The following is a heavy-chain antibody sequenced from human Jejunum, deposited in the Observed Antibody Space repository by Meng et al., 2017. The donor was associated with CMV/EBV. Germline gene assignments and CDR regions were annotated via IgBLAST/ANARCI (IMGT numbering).Heavy chain of an antibody. J-gene: IGHJ4*02. CDR3: ARNWGPIDY. Sequence: SCVASGLTFSEYYMSWIRKAPGKGLEWVSYISSHGSSIYYADSVKGRFTVSRDNAKNSVYLQMNSLRAEDAAVYYCARNWGPIDYWGQGTLVTVSS. CDR2: ISSHGSSI. CDR1: GLTFSEYY. D-gene: IGHD7-27*01. V-gene: IGHV3-11*01.